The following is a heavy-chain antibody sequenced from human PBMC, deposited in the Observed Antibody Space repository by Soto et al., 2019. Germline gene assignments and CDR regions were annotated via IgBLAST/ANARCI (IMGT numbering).Heavy chain of an antibody. Sequence: SETLSLTCAVSGGSISSGGYSWSWIRQPPGKGLEWIGYIYHSGSTNYNPSLKSRVTISVDTSKNQFSLKLSSVTAADTAVYYCAGGRHDSSGYRWGQGTLVTVSS. J-gene: IGHJ4*02. CDR2: IYHSGST. V-gene: IGHV4-61*08. CDR1: GGSISSGGYS. CDR3: AGGRHDSSGYR. D-gene: IGHD3-22*01.